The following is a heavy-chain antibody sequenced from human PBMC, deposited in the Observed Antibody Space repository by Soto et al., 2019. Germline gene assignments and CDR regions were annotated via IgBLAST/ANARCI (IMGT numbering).Heavy chain of an antibody. CDR1: GGSISNYY. D-gene: IGHD3-9*01. J-gene: IGHJ5*02. Sequence: SETLSLTCTVSGGSISNYYWSWIRQSAEKRLEWIGRVSSTGSSYYTPSLKSRVSISVDTSKNQGSLNLTSVTATHTAEYYCARGVPATGTDWFDPWGQGTLVTVSS. V-gene: IGHV4-4*07. CDR2: VSSTGSS. CDR3: ARGVPATGTDWFDP.